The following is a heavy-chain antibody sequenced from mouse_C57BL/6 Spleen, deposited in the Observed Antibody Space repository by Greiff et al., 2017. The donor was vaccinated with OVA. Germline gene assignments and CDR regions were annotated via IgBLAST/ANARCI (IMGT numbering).Heavy chain of an antibody. Sequence: VQLQQPGAELVKPGASVKLSCKASGYTFTSYWMQWVKQRPGQGLEWIGEIDPSDSYTNYNQKFKGKATLTVDTSSSTAYMQLSSLTSEDSAVYYCARQLRLRIPDYYAMDYWGQGTSVTVSS. V-gene: IGHV1-50*01. J-gene: IGHJ4*01. D-gene: IGHD3-2*02. CDR2: IDPSDSYT. CDR3: ARQLRLRIPDYYAMDY. CDR1: GYTFTSYW.